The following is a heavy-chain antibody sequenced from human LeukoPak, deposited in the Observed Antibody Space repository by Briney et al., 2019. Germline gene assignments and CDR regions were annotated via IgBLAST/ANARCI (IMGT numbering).Heavy chain of an antibody. CDR2: ISSSGNYI. D-gene: IGHD3-22*01. V-gene: IGHV3-21*01. J-gene: IGHJ3*02. CDR3: ARLFTYYFDTSGYSAYQLSDAFDI. CDR1: GFTFSSYW. Sequence: GGSLRLSCAASGFTFSSYWMHWVRQAPGKGLERVSSISSSGNYIYYADSVKGRFTISSDNAKNSLYLQMNSLRAEDTAMYYCARLFTYYFDTSGYSAYQLSDAFDIWGQGTMVTVSS.